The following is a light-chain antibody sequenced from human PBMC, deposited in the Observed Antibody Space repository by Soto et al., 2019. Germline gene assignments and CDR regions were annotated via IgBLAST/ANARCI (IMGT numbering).Light chain of an antibody. J-gene: IGKJ4*01. CDR3: LKNNNYPLT. CDR1: QDIRSD. CDR2: AAS. V-gene: IGKV1-6*01. Sequence: AIQMTQSPSSLSASVGDRVTVTCRASQDIRSDVGWYQQKPGQAPKVLMYAASRLHSGVPSRFRGSGSCTNVVITISSLQPEDVETYYCLKNNNYPLTFGGATTV.